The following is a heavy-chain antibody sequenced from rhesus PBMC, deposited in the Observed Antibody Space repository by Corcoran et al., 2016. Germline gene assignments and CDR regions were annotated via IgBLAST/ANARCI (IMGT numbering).Heavy chain of an antibody. V-gene: IGHV4-143*01. D-gene: IGHD5-12*01. CDR2: IYGSGGST. CDR3: ASGRGYTYSYGLDS. J-gene: IGHJ6*01. Sequence: QVQLQESGPGLVKPSETLSLTCTVSGGSITASYYWSWIRLPPGKGLEWRGRIYGSGGSTNYNPSLKSRVTISRDTSENQFSLKLSSVTAADTAVYYCASGRGYTYSYGLDSWGQGVVVTVSS. CDR1: GGSITASYY.